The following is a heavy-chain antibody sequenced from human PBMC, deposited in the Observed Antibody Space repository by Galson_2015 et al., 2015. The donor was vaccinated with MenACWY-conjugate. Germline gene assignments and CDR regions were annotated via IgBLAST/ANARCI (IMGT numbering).Heavy chain of an antibody. V-gene: IGHV3-74*01. Sequence: SPRPPSAAAGFTSSSYCLHWFRQPPGKGLLWFSRYISDTSGTNYTDSVKSRFTISRDNAKNTLYLQMNSLSAEDTGVYYCARDPYLLVVFAIGAFDIWGQGTLVTVSS. CDR1: GFTSSSYC. CDR2: YISDTSGT. CDR3: ARDPYLLVVFAIGAFDI. D-gene: IGHD2-8*02. J-gene: IGHJ3*02.